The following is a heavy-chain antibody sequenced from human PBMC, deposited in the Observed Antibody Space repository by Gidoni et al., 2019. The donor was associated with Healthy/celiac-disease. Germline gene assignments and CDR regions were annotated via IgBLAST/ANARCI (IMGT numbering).Heavy chain of an antibody. D-gene: IGHD2-2*01. CDR2: IYTSGST. Sequence: QVQLQESGPGLVKPSQTLSLTCTVSGGSIRSGSYYWSWIRQPAGKGLEWIGRIYTSGSTNYNPSLKSRVTISVDTSKNQFSLKLSSVTAADTAVYYCARDTTPAEGWFDPWGQGTLVTVSS. CDR3: ARDTTPAEGWFDP. V-gene: IGHV4-61*02. J-gene: IGHJ5*02. CDR1: GGSIRSGSYY.